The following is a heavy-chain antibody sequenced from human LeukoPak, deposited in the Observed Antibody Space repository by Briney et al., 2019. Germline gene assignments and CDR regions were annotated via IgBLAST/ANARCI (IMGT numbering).Heavy chain of an antibody. J-gene: IGHJ5*02. CDR2: IYYRGST. Sequence: PSETLSLTCTVSGGSISSGDYYWSWIRQPPGKGLEWIGYIYYRGSTYYNPSLKSRVTISVDTSKNQFSLKLSSVTAADTAVYYCARACGIVVVPAAKWFDPWGQGTLVTVSS. CDR3: ARACGIVVVPAAKWFDP. CDR1: GGSISSGDYY. V-gene: IGHV4-30-4*08. D-gene: IGHD2-2*01.